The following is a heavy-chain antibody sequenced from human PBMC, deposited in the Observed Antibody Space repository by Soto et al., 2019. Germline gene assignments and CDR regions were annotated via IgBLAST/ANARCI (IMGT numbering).Heavy chain of an antibody. CDR1: GGSISSGGYY. CDR2: IYYSGST. J-gene: IGHJ6*02. V-gene: IGHV4-31*03. CDR3: ARDGFSYNWNYNGMDV. D-gene: IGHD1-20*01. Sequence: TSETLSLTCTVSGGSISSGGYYWSWIRQHPGKGLEWIGYIYYSGSTYYNPSLKSRVTISVDTSKNQFSLKLSSVTAADTAVYYCARDGFSYNWNYNGMDVWGQGTTVTVSS.